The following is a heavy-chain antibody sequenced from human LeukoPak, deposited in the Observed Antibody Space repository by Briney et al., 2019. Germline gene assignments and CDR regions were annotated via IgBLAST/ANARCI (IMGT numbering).Heavy chain of an antibody. D-gene: IGHD2-2*01. CDR1: GFTFSSYS. J-gene: IGHJ4*02. CDR3: ARQCSITSCL. Sequence: PGGSLRLSCAASGFTFSSYSMNWVRQAPGKGLEWVSHITASGTAMFYADSVKGRFTISRDNAKNSLYLQMNSLRDEDTAVYYCARQCSITSCLWGQGTLVTVSS. CDR2: ITASGTAM. V-gene: IGHV3-48*02.